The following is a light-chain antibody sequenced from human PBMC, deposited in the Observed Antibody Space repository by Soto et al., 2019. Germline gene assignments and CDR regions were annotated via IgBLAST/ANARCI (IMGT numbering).Light chain of an antibody. J-gene: IGLJ1*01. CDR3: CSYVGSNNYV. Sequence: QSALTQPPSASGSPGQSVAISCTGTSSDVGVYNYVSWYQQYPGKAPKLIMYEVTKRPSGVPDRFSGSKSGNTASLTVSGLQAEDEADYCGCSYVGSNNYVFGTGTKVTVL. CDR2: EVT. CDR1: SSDVGVYNY. V-gene: IGLV2-8*01.